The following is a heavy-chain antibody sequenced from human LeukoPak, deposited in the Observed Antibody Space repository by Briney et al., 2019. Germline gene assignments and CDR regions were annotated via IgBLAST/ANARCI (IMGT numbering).Heavy chain of an antibody. D-gene: IGHD1-26*01. Sequence: SETLSLTCSVSGGSISSGSYYWGWIRQPPGKGLEWIGAIYYTGSTYYSPSLSSRVTISLDPSKDQFSLMLRSVIAADTAVYYCARRDTAVIIVGAFDIWSQGTMVTVSS. J-gene: IGHJ3*02. CDR1: GGSISSGSYY. CDR3: ARRDTAVIIVGAFDI. CDR2: IYYTGST. V-gene: IGHV4-39*01.